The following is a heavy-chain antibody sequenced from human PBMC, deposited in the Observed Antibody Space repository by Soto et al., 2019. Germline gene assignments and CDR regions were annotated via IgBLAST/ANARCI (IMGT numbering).Heavy chain of an antibody. D-gene: IGHD6-13*01. V-gene: IGHV1-45*02. CDR1: GYTFTYRY. J-gene: IGHJ5*02. Sequence: GASVKVSYKASGYTFTYRYLHWVRQAPGQALEWMGWITPFNGNTNYAQKFQDRVTITRDRSMSTAYMELSSLRSEDTALYYCALGGYSSSWYWFDPWGQGTLVTVSS. CDR2: ITPFNGNT. CDR3: ALGGYSSSWYWFDP.